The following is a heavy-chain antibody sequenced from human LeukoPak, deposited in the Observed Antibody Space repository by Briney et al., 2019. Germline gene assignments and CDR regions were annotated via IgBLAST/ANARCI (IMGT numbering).Heavy chain of an antibody. CDR1: GFDFSNQA. J-gene: IGHJ4*02. D-gene: IGHD6-13*01. CDR3: AKFGQQLD. CDR2: ISGSGDST. Sequence: GGSLRLSCAASGFDFSNQAMSWVRQAPGKGLEWVSAISGSGDSTYYADPVKGRFTISRDNSKSTLYLQMNSLRAEDTAIFYCAKFGQQLDWGQGTLATVSS. V-gene: IGHV3-23*01.